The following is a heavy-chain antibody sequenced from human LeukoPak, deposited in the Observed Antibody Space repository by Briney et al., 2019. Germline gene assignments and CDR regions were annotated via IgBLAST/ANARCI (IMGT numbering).Heavy chain of an antibody. Sequence: GSLRLPCAASGFTFSSYAMSWVRQAPGKGLEWIGEINHSGSTNYNPSLKSRVTISVDTSKNQFSLKLSSVTAADTAVYYCARGPYDSSGYYGYYFDYWGQGTLVTVSS. V-gene: IGHV4-34*01. J-gene: IGHJ4*02. CDR3: ARGPYDSSGYYGYYFDY. D-gene: IGHD3-22*01. CDR1: GFTFSSYA. CDR2: INHSGST.